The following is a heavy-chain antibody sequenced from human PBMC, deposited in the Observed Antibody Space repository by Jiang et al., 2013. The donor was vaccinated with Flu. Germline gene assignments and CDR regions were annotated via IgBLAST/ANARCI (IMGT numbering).Heavy chain of an antibody. CDR2: INPNSGGT. Sequence: SVKVSCKASGYTFTGYYMHWVRQAPGQGLEWMGRINPNSGGTNYAQKFQGRFTMTRDTSTSTVYMELSSLRSEDTAVYYCARGRSGSYRELDYWGQGTLVTVSS. D-gene: IGHD1-26*01. CDR1: GYTFTGYY. V-gene: IGHV1-2*06. CDR3: ARGRSGSYRELDY. J-gene: IGHJ4*02.